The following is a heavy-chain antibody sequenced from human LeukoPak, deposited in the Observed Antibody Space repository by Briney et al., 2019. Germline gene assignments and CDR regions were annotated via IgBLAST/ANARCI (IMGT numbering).Heavy chain of an antibody. Sequence: SETLSLTCTVSGGSISSYYWSRIRQPPGKGLEWIGYIYYSGSTNYNPSLKSRVTISVDTSKNQFSLKLSSVTAADTAVYYCARGSSAIFSSSWYDYYYYGMDVWGQGTTVTVSS. V-gene: IGHV4-59*01. CDR3: ARGSSAIFSSSWYDYYYYGMDV. CDR2: IYYSGST. CDR1: GGSISSYY. J-gene: IGHJ6*02. D-gene: IGHD6-13*01.